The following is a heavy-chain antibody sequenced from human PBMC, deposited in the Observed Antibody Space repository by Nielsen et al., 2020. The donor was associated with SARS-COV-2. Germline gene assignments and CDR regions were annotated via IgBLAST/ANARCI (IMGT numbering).Heavy chain of an antibody. CDR3: ARSIRLPRFDY. CDR1: GGSISSSNW. CDR2: IYHSGST. V-gene: IGHV4-4*02. Sequence: SETLSLTCAVSGGSISSSNWWSWVRQPPGKGLEWIGEIYHSGSTNYNPSLKSRVTISVDTSKNQFSLKLSSVTAADTAVYYCARSIRLPRFDYWGQGTLVTVSS. D-gene: IGHD2-15*01. J-gene: IGHJ4*02.